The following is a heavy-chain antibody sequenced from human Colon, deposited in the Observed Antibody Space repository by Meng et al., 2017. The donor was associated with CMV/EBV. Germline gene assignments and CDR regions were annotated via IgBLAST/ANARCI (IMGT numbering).Heavy chain of an antibody. CDR1: GGSISTYY. CDR2: ISTNRNT. V-gene: IGHV4-4*07. D-gene: IGHD5-12*01. CDR3: VRGGYSGTQTGGVQEY. Sequence: VHLQETGPGLVKPSETLSLPCTVSGGSISTYYWSWIRQPAGEGLEWLGRISTNRNTDYNPSLNSRATIWLDTSNNQFSLKLTSVTAADTAVYYCVRGGYSGTQTGGVQEYWGQGTLVTVSS. J-gene: IGHJ4*02.